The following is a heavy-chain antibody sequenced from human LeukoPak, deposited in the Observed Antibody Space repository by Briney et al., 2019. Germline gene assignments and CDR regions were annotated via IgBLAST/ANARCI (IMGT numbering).Heavy chain of an antibody. Sequence: ASVKVSCKASGYTFTRYPIHWVRQAPGQRLEWMGWINAGNGNTEYSQKFQGRVTITRDTSANTVYMELSSLRSEDTAVYYCARPYTTVLDFDHWGQGTLVTVSS. D-gene: IGHD1-1*01. CDR2: INAGNGNT. CDR3: ARPYTTVLDFDH. CDR1: GYTFTRYP. V-gene: IGHV1-3*01. J-gene: IGHJ4*02.